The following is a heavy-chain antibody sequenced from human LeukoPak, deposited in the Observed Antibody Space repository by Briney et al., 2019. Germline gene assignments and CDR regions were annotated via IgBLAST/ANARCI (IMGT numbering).Heavy chain of an antibody. CDR2: ISGRSSSI. D-gene: IGHD2-2*01. CDR1: GFTFSSYS. V-gene: IGHV3-48*02. Sequence: GGSLRLSCAASGFTFSSYSLNWVRQAPGKGLEWVSYISGRSSSIYYADSVKGRFTISRDNAKNSLYLQMNSLRDEDTAVYYCARTKEPRYCSSTSCYAFDYWGQGTLVTVSS. J-gene: IGHJ4*02. CDR3: ARTKEPRYCSSTSCYAFDY.